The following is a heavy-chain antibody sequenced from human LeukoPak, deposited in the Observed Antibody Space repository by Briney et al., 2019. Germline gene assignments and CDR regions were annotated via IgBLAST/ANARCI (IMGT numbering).Heavy chain of an antibody. CDR1: GGSISSGGYY. CDR2: IYYTGST. V-gene: IGHV4-31*03. Sequence: SETLSLTCTVSGGSISSGGYYWSWVRQRPGKGPEWIGYIYYTGSTSHNPSLKSRVFISGDTSKNQFSLRLTSVTAADTAVYYCARGDGRYYYDRWGQGTLVTVST. D-gene: IGHD3-22*01. J-gene: IGHJ1*01. CDR3: ARGDGRYYYDR.